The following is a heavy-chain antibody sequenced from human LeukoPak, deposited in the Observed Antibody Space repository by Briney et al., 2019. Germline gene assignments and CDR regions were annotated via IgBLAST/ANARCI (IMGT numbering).Heavy chain of an antibody. V-gene: IGHV3-23*01. CDR3: AKDRGSSGWFDY. CDR2: ISGSGGST. D-gene: IGHD6-19*01. Sequence: GGSLRLSCAASGFTFSSYAMSWVRQAPGKGLEWVSAISGSGGSTYYADSVKGRFTISRDDFKNTLYLQMNSLRAEDTAVYYCAKDRGSSGWFDYWGQGTLVTVSS. J-gene: IGHJ4*02. CDR1: GFTFSSYA.